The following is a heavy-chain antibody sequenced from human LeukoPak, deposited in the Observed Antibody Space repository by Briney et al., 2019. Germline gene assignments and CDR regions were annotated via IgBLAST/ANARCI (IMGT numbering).Heavy chain of an antibody. CDR2: IYYSGST. V-gene: IGHV4-39*07. J-gene: IGHJ5*02. D-gene: IGHD6-13*01. Sequence: SETLSLTCTVSGGSISSSSYYWGWIRQPPGKGLEWIGSIYYSGSTYYNPSLKSRVTISVDTSKNQFSLKLSSVTAADTAVYYCARLPGIAAAINWFDPWGQGTLVTVSS. CDR1: GGSISSSSYY. CDR3: ARLPGIAAAINWFDP.